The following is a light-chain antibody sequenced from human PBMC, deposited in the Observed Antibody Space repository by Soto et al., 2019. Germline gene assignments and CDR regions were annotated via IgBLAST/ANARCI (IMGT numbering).Light chain of an antibody. CDR2: AAS. CDR3: QQADSFPLT. V-gene: IGKV1-12*01. J-gene: IGKJ4*01. Sequence: DIQMTQSPSSVSASVGDRVTITCRASQGISSWLVWYQQKPGNAPKLLIYAASSLQSGVPSRFSGSGYGTDFTLTISSLQPEDSASYYCQQADSFPLTFGGGTKVEIK. CDR1: QGISSW.